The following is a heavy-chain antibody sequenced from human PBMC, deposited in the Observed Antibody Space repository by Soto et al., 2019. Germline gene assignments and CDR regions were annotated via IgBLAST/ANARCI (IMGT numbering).Heavy chain of an antibody. CDR3: AKDPGYYDSSGYFDY. J-gene: IGHJ4*02. D-gene: IGHD3-22*01. V-gene: IGHV3-23*01. Sequence: GGSLRLSCAASGFTFSSCAMGWVRQAPGKGLEWVSAISGSGGNTYYADSVKGRFTISRDNSKNTLYLQMTSLRAEDTAVYYCAKDPGYYDSSGYFDYWGQGTLVTVSS. CDR2: ISGSGGNT. CDR1: GFTFSSCA.